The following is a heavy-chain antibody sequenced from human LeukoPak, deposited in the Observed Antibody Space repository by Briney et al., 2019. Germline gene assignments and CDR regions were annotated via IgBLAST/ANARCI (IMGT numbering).Heavy chain of an antibody. J-gene: IGHJ6*03. CDR1: GFTFSGDW. V-gene: IGHV3-7*01. Sequence: GGSLRLSCAASGFTFSGDWMSWVRQAPGKGLEWVANIKYDGSEKYYVDSVKGRFTISRDNAKNSLSLQMNSLRTEDTAVYYCAKVGKKWLPSESYYYYYMDVWGKGTTVTISS. CDR2: IKYDGSEK. CDR3: AKVGKKWLPSESYYYYYMDV. D-gene: IGHD6-19*01.